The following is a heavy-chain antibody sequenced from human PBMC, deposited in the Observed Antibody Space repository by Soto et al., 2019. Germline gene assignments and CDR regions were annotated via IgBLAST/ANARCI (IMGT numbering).Heavy chain of an antibody. V-gene: IGHV3-23*01. Sequence: EVQLSESGGALVQPGGSLRLSCAGSGFTFSNYAMSWVRQAPGKGLEWVSAITGDGGSTLYAESVKGRFTISRDDSKRTLSLQMKNLRDEDTAVYYCAKDSPYKAVAGDFENWGQGTLVTVSS. J-gene: IGHJ1*01. CDR1: GFTFSNYA. CDR3: AKDSPYKAVAGDFEN. D-gene: IGHD6-19*01. CDR2: ITGDGGST.